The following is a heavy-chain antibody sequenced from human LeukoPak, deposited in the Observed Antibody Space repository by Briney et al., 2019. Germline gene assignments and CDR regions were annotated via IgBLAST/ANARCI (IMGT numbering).Heavy chain of an antibody. J-gene: IGHJ4*02. V-gene: IGHV3-53*01. Sequence: GGSLRLSCTVSGFTVSSNSMGWVRQAPGKGLEWVSFIYSDNTHYSDSVKGRFTISRDNSKNTLYLQMNSLRAEDTAVYYCARSPPYYDRRFFDHWGQGTLVTVSS. CDR2: IYSDNT. D-gene: IGHD3-22*01. CDR3: ARSPPYYDRRFFDH. CDR1: GFTVSSNS.